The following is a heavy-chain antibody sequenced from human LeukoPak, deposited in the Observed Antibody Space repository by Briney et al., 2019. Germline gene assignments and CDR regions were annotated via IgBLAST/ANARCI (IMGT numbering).Heavy chain of an antibody. Sequence: SVKVSCKASGGTFSSYAISWVRQAPGQGLEWMGRIIPILGIANYAQKFQGRVTITRNTSISTAYMELSSLRSEDTAVYYCARSEQLIGGWFDPWGQGTLVTVSS. D-gene: IGHD6-6*01. CDR1: GGTFSSYA. V-gene: IGHV1-69*04. CDR3: ARSEQLIGGWFDP. CDR2: IIPILGIA. J-gene: IGHJ5*02.